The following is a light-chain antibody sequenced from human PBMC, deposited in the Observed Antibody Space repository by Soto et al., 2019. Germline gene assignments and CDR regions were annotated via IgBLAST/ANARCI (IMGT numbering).Light chain of an antibody. Sequence: QSALTQPASVSGSPGQSITISCTGTSSDVGDYNLVSWYQQHPGKAPKLMIYDVSTRPSGVSNRFSGSKSGNTASLTISGLQAEDEADYYCRSYTTSSTLEGVFGTGTKVTVL. J-gene: IGLJ1*01. CDR3: RSYTTSSTLEGV. CDR2: DVS. V-gene: IGLV2-14*03. CDR1: SSDVGDYNL.